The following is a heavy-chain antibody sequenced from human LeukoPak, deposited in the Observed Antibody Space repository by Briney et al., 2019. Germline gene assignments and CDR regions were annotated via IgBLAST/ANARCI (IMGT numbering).Heavy chain of an antibody. Sequence: GASVKVSCKASGGTFSSYAISWVRQAPGQGLEWMGRIIPILGIANYAQKFQGRVTITADKSTSTAYMELSSLRSEDTAVYYCARAGGWAREDYKADAFDIWGQGTMVTVSS. J-gene: IGHJ3*02. D-gene: IGHD6-19*01. CDR3: ARAGGWAREDYKADAFDI. V-gene: IGHV1-69*04. CDR2: IIPILGIA. CDR1: GGTFSSYA.